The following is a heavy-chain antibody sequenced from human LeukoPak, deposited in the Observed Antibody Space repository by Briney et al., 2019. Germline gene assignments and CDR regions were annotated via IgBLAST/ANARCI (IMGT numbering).Heavy chain of an antibody. CDR3: ARGAYYYDSSGYYYYFDY. V-gene: IGHV1-2*04. Sequence: ASVKVSCKASGYTFTGFYMHWVRQAPGQGLEWMGWINPNSGGTNYAQKFQGWVTMTRDTSISTAYMELSRLRSDDTAVYYCARGAYYYDSSGYYYYFDYWGQGTLVTVSS. D-gene: IGHD3-22*01. CDR2: INPNSGGT. J-gene: IGHJ4*02. CDR1: GYTFTGFY.